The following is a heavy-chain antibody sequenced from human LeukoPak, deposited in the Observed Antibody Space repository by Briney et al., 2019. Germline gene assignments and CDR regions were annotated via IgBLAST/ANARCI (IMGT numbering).Heavy chain of an antibody. CDR1: GYSFTSYW. CDR2: IYPGDSDT. D-gene: IGHD3-22*01. V-gene: IGHV5-51*01. Sequence: GESLKISCKGSGYSFTSYWIGWVRQMPGKGLEWMGIIYPGDSDTRYSPSFQGQVTISADKSISTAYLQWSSLKASDTAMYYCASFYYDSSGYYPAEYFQHWGQGTLVTVSS. J-gene: IGHJ1*01. CDR3: ASFYYDSSGYYPAEYFQH.